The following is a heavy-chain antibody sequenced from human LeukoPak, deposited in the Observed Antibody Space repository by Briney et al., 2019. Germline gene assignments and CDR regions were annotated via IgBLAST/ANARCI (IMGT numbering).Heavy chain of an antibody. CDR2: ISSSSSYI. V-gene: IGHV3-21*01. J-gene: IGHJ4*02. CDR3: ARNPPYSSGWYGADY. CDR1: GFTFSSYA. D-gene: IGHD6-19*01. Sequence: GGSLRLSCAASGFTFSSYAMSWVRQAPGKGLEWVSSISSSSSYIYYADSVKGRFTISRDNAKNSLYLQMNSLRAEDTAVYYCARNPPYSSGWYGADYWGQGTLVTVSS.